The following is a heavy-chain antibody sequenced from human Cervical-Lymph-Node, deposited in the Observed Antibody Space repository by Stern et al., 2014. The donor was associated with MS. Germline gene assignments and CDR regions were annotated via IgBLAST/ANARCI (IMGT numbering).Heavy chain of an antibody. CDR3: TRDPRGYCSGGSCYQGFFDS. CDR1: GFIFRNSG. Sequence: VQLVESGGGVVQPGRSLRLSCAASGFIFRNSGMHWVRQAPGKGLEWVAVVWQDGRTTYYADSVKGRFTISRDNSNNMVDLQMNSLRVEDMGIYYCTRDPRGYCSGGSCYQGFFDSWGRGTLVTVSS. V-gene: IGHV3-33*01. J-gene: IGHJ4*02. CDR2: VWQDGRTT. D-gene: IGHD2-15*01.